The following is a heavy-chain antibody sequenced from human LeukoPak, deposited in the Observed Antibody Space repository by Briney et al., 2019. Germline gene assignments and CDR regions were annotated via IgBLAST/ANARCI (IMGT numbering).Heavy chain of an antibody. J-gene: IGHJ4*02. CDR3: ARDPYYYDSSGYYMGDYFDY. CDR1: GFTFSSYS. V-gene: IGHV3-21*01. Sequence: GGSLRLSCAASGFTFSSYSMNWVRQAPGKGLEWVSSISSSSSYIYYADSVKGRFTISRDNAKNSLYLQMNSLRAEDTAVYYCARDPYYYDSSGYYMGDYFDYWGQGTLVTVSS. CDR2: ISSSSSYI. D-gene: IGHD3-22*01.